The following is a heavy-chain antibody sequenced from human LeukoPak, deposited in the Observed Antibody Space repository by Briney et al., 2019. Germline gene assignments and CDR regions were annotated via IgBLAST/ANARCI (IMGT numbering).Heavy chain of an antibody. Sequence: PGGSLRLSCAASGFTFSSYAMSWVRQAPGKGLEWVSAISGSGGSTYYADSVKGRFTISRDNSKNTLYLQMNSLRAEDTAVYYCAKDPYYYGSYGMDVWGQGTTVTVSS. J-gene: IGHJ6*02. CDR3: AKDPYYYGSYGMDV. CDR1: GFTFSSYA. V-gene: IGHV3-23*01. CDR2: ISGSGGST. D-gene: IGHD3-10*01.